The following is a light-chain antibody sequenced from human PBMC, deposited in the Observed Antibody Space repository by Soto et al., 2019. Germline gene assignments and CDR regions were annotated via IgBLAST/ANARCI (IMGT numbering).Light chain of an antibody. Sequence: QSALTQPASVSGSPGQSITISCTGTSSNVGSYNLVSWYQQHADKAPKLMIYEDTKRPSGVSHRFSGSKSGNTASLTLSGLEAEDEADYYCCSYTRSGRLLFGGGTKLTVL. CDR1: SSNVGSYNL. V-gene: IGLV2-23*01. J-gene: IGLJ2*01. CDR3: CSYTRSGRLL. CDR2: EDT.